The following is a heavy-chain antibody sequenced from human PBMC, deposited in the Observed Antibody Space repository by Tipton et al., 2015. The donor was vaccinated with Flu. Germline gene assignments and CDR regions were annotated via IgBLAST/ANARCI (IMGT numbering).Heavy chain of an antibody. Sequence: GSLRLSCAASGFTFSRYAMSWVRQAPGKGLEWVSAISGGGGFRGSGAGTYYADSVKGRFTISSDNSKNTVYLQMNSLRAEDTAIYYCGKVIPEIVAGLDYWGQGTLVTVSS. J-gene: IGHJ4*02. CDR1: GFTFSRYA. CDR3: GKVIPEIVAGLDY. D-gene: IGHD5-12*01. V-gene: IGHV3-23*01. CDR2: ISGGGGFRGSGAGT.